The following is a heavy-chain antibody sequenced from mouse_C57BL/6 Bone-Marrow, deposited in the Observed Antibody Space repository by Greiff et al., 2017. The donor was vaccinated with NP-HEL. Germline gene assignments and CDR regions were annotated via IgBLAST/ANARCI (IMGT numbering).Heavy chain of an antibody. CDR1: GYSFTGYY. Sequence: EVKLMESGPELVKPGASVKISCKASGYSFTGYYMNWVKQSPEKSLEWIGEINPSTGGTPYNQKFKAKATLTVDKSSSTAYMQLKSLTSEDSAVYYCARHGWLLPYWYFDVWGTGTTVTVSS. D-gene: IGHD2-3*01. CDR2: INPSTGGT. J-gene: IGHJ1*03. CDR3: ARHGWLLPYWYFDV. V-gene: IGHV1-42*01.